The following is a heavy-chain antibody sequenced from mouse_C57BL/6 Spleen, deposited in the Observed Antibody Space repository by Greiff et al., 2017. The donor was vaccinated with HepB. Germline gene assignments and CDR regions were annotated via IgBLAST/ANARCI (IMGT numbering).Heavy chain of an antibody. J-gene: IGHJ3*01. V-gene: IGHV5-4*01. Sequence: DVMLVESGGGLVKPGGSLKLSCAASGFTFSSYAMSWVRQTPEKRLEWVATISDGGSYTYYPDNVKGRFTISRDNAKNNLYLQMSHLKSEDTAMYYCARDRLGSSPFAYWGQGTLVTVSA. CDR3: ARDRLGSSPFAY. D-gene: IGHD1-1*01. CDR2: ISDGGSYT. CDR1: GFTFSSYA.